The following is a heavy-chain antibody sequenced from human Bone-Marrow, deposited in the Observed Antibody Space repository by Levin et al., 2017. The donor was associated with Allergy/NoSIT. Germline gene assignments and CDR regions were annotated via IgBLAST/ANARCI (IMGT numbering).Heavy chain of an antibody. V-gene: IGHV1-18*01. D-gene: IGHD3-10*01. Sequence: ASVKVSCKASGYTFTSYGISWVRQAPGQGLEWMGWISAYNGNTNYAQKLQGRVTMTTDTSTSTAYMELRSLRSDDTAVYYCARGDYNYYGSGSYGMDVWGQGTTVTVSS. CDR1: GYTFTSYG. CDR3: ARGDYNYYGSGSYGMDV. J-gene: IGHJ6*02. CDR2: ISAYNGNT.